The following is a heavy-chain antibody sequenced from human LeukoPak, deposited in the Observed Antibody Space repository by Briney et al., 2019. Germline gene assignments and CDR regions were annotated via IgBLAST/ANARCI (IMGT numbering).Heavy chain of an antibody. V-gene: IGHV3-30*04. J-gene: IGHJ4*02. CDR1: GFTFSSYA. D-gene: IGHD2-15*01. CDR2: ISYDGSNK. CDR3: AREYCSGGSCYYPYYYFDY. Sequence: AGGSLRLSCAASGFTFSSYAMHWVRQAPGKGLEWVAVISYDGSNKYYADSVKGRFTISRDNSKNTLYLQMNSLRAEDTAVYYCAREYCSGGSCYYPYYYFDYWGQGTLVTVSS.